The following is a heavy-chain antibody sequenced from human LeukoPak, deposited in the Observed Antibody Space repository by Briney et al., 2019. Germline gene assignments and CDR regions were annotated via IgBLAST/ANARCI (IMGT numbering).Heavy chain of an antibody. Sequence: GGSLRLSCAASGFTFSRYWMYLVRQAPGKGPVWVSRIKSDGTYTSYADSVKGRFTISRDNAKNTLFLQMSNLRAEDTAFYYCVRDAEDSSGWSFDYWGHGTLVTVSS. CDR3: VRDAEDSSGWSFDY. V-gene: IGHV3-74*01. CDR1: GFTFSRYW. D-gene: IGHD6-19*01. CDR2: IKSDGTYT. J-gene: IGHJ4*01.